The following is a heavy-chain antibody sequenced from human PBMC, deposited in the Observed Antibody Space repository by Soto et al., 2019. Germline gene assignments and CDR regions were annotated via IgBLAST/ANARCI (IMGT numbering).Heavy chain of an antibody. D-gene: IGHD3-22*01. CDR1: GGTFSRYA. CDR3: ARDGTLYDSSGYYYLY. CDR2: IIPMFGTA. V-gene: IGHV1-69*13. J-gene: IGHJ4*02. Sequence: ASVKVSCKASGGTFSRYAINWVRQAPGQGLEWMGGIIPMFGTANYAQKFQGRVTITADESTNTGYMELRSLISEDTAVCYCARDGTLYDSSGYYYLYWGQGTLVTVSS.